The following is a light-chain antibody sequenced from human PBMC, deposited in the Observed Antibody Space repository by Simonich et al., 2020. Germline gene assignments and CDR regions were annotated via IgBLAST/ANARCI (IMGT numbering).Light chain of an antibody. V-gene: IGKV4-1*01. Sequence: DIVMTQSPDSLAVSLGERATINCKSSQSVLYSSNNKNYLAWYQQKPGQPPKLLIYGASTRESGVPDRFSGSGFGTDFTLTISSLQAEDVAVYYCQQYYSTPYTFGQGTKLEIK. CDR3: QQYYSTPYT. J-gene: IGKJ2*01. CDR1: QSVLYSSNNKNY. CDR2: GAS.